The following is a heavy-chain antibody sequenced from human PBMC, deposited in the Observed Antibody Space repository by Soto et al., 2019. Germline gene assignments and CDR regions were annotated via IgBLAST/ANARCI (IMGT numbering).Heavy chain of an antibody. V-gene: IGHV4-39*01. CDR2: IYYSGTT. CDR3: ARHINGYYDS. Sequence: PSDTLSLTCTVSGGSTNTKGYYWAWIRQPPGKGLEWIGSIYYSGTTYYNSSLKSRVIISSDMSKNQFSLRLTSVTAADAAVYSCARHINGYYDSWGQGTLVTVSS. D-gene: IGHD3-16*01. CDR1: GGSTNTKGYY. J-gene: IGHJ5*02.